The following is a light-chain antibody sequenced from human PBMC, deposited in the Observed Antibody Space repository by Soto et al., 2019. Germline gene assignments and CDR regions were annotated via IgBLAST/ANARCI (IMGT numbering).Light chain of an antibody. CDR3: AAWDDSLHGWV. CDR1: SSNIGSNT. CDR2: SYN. Sequence: QSVLTQPPSASGTPGQRVTISCSGSSSNIGSNTVNWYQQLPGTAPKLLIYSYNQRPSGVPDRFSGSKAGTSASLAITGLQSEDEADYYCAAWDDSLHGWVFGGGTKLTVL. J-gene: IGLJ3*02. V-gene: IGLV1-44*01.